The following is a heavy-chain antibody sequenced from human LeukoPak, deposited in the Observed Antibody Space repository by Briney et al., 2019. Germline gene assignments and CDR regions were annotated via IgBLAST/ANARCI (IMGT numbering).Heavy chain of an antibody. CDR2: IYSGGST. J-gene: IGHJ6*03. V-gene: IGHV3-53*01. CDR3: AREEEDYYYYYMDV. Sequence: GGSLRLSCAASGFTFSSYAMHWVRQAPGKGLEWVSVIYSGGSTYYADSVKGRFTISRDNSKNTVYLQMNSLRAEDTAVYYCAREEEDYYYYYMDVWGKGTTVTISS. CDR1: GFTFSSYA.